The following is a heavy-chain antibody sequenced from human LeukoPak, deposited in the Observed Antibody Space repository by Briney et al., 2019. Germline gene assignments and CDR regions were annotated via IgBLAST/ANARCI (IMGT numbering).Heavy chain of an antibody. CDR1: GFTFSSYW. J-gene: IGHJ6*02. V-gene: IGHV3-7*03. Sequence: GGSLRLSYAASGFTFSSYWMNWARQAPGKGLEWVASINHNGNVNYYVDSVRGRFTISRDNAKNSLYLQMSNLRAEDTAVYFCARGGGLDVWGQGATVTVSS. D-gene: IGHD3-16*01. CDR3: ARGGGLDV. CDR2: INHNGNVN.